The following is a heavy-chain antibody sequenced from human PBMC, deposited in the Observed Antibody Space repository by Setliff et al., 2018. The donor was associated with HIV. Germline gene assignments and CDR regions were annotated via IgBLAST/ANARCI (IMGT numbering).Heavy chain of an antibody. CDR1: GFTFSTYA. J-gene: IGHJ3*02. CDR3: VKDGDYRNGDYDAFDI. CDR2: IGAVGGPT. D-gene: IGHD4-17*01. Sequence: GGSLRLSCAASGFTFSTYAMGWVRQAPGKGLEWVSTIGAVGGPTHYAESVKGRFTISKDNSKNTLYLQMRSLRDEDTAVYYCVKDGDYRNGDYDAFDIWGQGTMVTVSS. V-gene: IGHV3-23*01.